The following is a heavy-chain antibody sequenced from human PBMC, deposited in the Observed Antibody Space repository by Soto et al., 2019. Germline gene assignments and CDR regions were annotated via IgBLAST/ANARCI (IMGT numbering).Heavy chain of an antibody. J-gene: IGHJ4*02. D-gene: IGHD5-18*01. Sequence: QVQLQQWGAGLLKPSETLSLTCAVYGGSFRGYYWSWIRQPPGKGLEWIGEINHSGSSNYNPSLKRRVTISVDPSENQFSLKLSSGTADDTAVDCCARGTAMARLGYWGQGTLVSVSS. CDR1: GGSFRGYY. V-gene: IGHV4-34*01. CDR3: ARGTAMARLGY. CDR2: INHSGSS.